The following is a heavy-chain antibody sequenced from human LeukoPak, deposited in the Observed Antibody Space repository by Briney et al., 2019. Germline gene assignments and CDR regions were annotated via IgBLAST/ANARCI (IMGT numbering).Heavy chain of an antibody. J-gene: IGHJ4*02. D-gene: IGHD5-12*01. CDR2: IIPIFGTA. Sequence: SVKVSCKASGGTFSSYAISWVRPAPGQGVEWMGGIIPIFGTANYAQKFQGRVTITADESTSTAYMELSSLRSEDTAVYYCARDREDSGYDYRRGVAGSFDYWGQGTLVTVSS. V-gene: IGHV1-69*13. CDR3: ARDREDSGYDYRRGVAGSFDY. CDR1: GGTFSSYA.